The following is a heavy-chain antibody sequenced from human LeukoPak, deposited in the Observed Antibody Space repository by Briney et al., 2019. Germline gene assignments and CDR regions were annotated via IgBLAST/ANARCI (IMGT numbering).Heavy chain of an antibody. CDR1: GGSFSGYY. Sequence: PSETLSLTCAVYGGSFSGYYWSWIRQPPGKGLEWIGEINHSGSTNYNPSLKSRVTISVDTSKNQFSLKLSSVTAADTAVYYCARDQPLMAFDIWGQGTMVTVSS. CDR2: INHSGST. V-gene: IGHV4-34*01. CDR3: ARDQPLMAFDI. J-gene: IGHJ3*02.